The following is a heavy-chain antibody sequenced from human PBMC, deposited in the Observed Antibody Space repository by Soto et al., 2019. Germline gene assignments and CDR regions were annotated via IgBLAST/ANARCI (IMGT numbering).Heavy chain of an antibody. CDR3: ARSHGAYDAFDI. J-gene: IGHJ3*02. Sequence: SVKVSCKASGYTFTYRYLHWVRQAPGQALEWMGWITPFNGNTNYAQKFQDRVTITRDRSMSTAYMELSSLRSEDTAMYYCARSHGAYDAFDIWGQGTMVTVSS. CDR1: GYTFTYRY. D-gene: IGHD4-17*01. CDR2: ITPFNGNT. V-gene: IGHV1-45*02.